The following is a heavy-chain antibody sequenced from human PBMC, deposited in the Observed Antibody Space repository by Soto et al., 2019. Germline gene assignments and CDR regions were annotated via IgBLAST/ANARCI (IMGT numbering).Heavy chain of an antibody. D-gene: IGHD6-13*01. CDR1: CGTFSSYA. CDR2: IIPIVGTA. Sequence: VKISFKASCGTFSSYAISGVRQAPGQGLEWMGGIIPIVGTANYAQKFQGRVTITADESTSTAYMELSSLRSEDTAVYYCAIGAYSSSWSADYWGQGTMVTVSS. V-gene: IGHV1-69*01. J-gene: IGHJ4*02. CDR3: AIGAYSSSWSADY.